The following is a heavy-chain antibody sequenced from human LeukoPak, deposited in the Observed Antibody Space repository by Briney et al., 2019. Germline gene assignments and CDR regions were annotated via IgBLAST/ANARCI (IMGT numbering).Heavy chain of an antibody. CDR2: MNPNSGNT. CDR3: ARGIGAAVDFDY. CDR1: GYTFTSYD. D-gene: IGHD6-13*01. V-gene: IGHV1-8*01. J-gene: IGHJ4*02. Sequence: ASVKVSCKASGYTFTSYDINWVRQATGQGLEWMGWMNPNSGNTGYAQKFQGRVTMTRNTSISTAYMELSSLRSEDTAVYYCARGIGAAVDFDYWGQGTLVTVSS.